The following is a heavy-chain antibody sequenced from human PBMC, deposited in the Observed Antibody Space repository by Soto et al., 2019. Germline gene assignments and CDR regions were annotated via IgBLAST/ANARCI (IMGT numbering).Heavy chain of an antibody. CDR3: TTGSVEGV. D-gene: IGHD2-15*01. CDR2: IKTKGEGGPT. V-gene: IGHV3-15*07. J-gene: IGHJ6*02. Sequence: EVQLVESGGGFIQPGGSLRLSCAASGLPISNAWMNWVRQAPGKGLEWVGRIKTKGEGGPTDYAAAVKDRFTVSRDDSKNTLHLQMNSLKTEDTAVYYCTTGSVEGVWGQGTTVTVSS. CDR1: GLPISNAW.